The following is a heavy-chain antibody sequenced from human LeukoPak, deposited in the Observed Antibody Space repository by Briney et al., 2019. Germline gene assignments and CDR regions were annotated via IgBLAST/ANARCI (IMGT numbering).Heavy chain of an antibody. J-gene: IGHJ4*02. V-gene: IGHV3-30*02. CDR3: AKDFNIVVVPTAEGFDY. CDR2: IRYDGSNK. CDR1: GFTFSSYG. D-gene: IGHD2-2*01. Sequence: GGSLRLSCAASGFTFSSYGMHWVRQTPGKGLEWVAFIRYDGSNKYYADSVKGRFTISRDNSKNTLYLQMNSLRAEDTAVYYCAKDFNIVVVPTAEGFDYWGQGTLVTVSS.